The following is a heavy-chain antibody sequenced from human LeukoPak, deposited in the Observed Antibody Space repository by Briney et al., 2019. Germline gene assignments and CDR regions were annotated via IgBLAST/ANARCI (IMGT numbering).Heavy chain of an antibody. CDR1: GFTFSSYS. CDR3: ARDLDSTPSDY. D-gene: IGHD2-2*01. V-gene: IGHV3-48*01. CDR2: ISRSSSAI. Sequence: AGGSLRLSCAASGFTFSSYSMNWVRQAPGKGLEWVSYISRSSSAIYYADSVKGRFTISRDNAKNSLYLQMNSLRPEDTAVYYCARDLDSTPSDYWGQGTLVTVSS. J-gene: IGHJ4*02.